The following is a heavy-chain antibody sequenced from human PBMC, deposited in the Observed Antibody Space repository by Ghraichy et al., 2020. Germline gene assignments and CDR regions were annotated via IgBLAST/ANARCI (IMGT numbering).Heavy chain of an antibody. CDR3: ARDRVPTVYSGLNV. CDR1: GGSISIYY. V-gene: IGHV4-59*01. CDR2: AHHSGMP. J-gene: IGHJ6*02. D-gene: IGHD2-21*01. Sequence: SETLSLTCTVSGGSISIYYWSWIRQSPEKGLEWIGHAHHSGMPNYNPSLKSRVTISLDSSNNQVSLKLTSVTPADTAVYFCARDRVPTVYSGLNVWGPGTTVTVSS.